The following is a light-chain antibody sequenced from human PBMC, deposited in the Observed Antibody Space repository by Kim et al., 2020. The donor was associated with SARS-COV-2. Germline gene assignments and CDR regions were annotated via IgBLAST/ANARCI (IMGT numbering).Light chain of an antibody. CDR2: DAS. Sequence: LSCTARQRVGRHVAWYQQKPGQGPSLLIYDASSRDTGIPARFSGSGSGTDFTLTISSLKPEDFAVYYCQQHSSSPLTFGGGTKVDIK. CDR1: QRVGRH. J-gene: IGKJ4*01. CDR3: QQHSSSPLT. V-gene: IGKV3-11*01.